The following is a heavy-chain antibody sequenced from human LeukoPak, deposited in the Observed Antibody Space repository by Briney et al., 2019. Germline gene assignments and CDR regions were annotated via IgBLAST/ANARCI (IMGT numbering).Heavy chain of an antibody. Sequence: TPSETLSLTCTVSGGSISSGGYYWSWIRQHPGKGLEWIGYIYYSGSTYYNPSLKSRVTISVDTSKNQFSLKLSSVTAADTAVYYCARVGDTAIVDYWGQGTLVTVSS. CDR2: IYYSGST. V-gene: IGHV4-31*03. CDR3: ARVGDTAIVDY. J-gene: IGHJ4*02. CDR1: GGSISSGGYY. D-gene: IGHD5-18*01.